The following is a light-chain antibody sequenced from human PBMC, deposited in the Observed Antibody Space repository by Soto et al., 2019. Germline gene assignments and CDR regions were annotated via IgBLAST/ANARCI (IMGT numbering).Light chain of an antibody. CDR1: HDVTRR. Sequence: IVMTQSPVTLSLSPGDTATLSCRASHDVTRRLAWYQVKHGQAPRLLIYDASTRATGLPARFSGTGSGTEFTLTISSLQYEDFAVYYCQHYTNWPLTFGGGTKVDIK. V-gene: IGKV3-15*01. CDR3: QHYTNWPLT. CDR2: DAS. J-gene: IGKJ4*01.